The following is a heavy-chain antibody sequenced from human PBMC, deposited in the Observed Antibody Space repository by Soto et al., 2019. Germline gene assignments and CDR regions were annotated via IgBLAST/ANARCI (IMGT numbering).Heavy chain of an antibody. CDR2: ISFDSSNK. V-gene: IGHV3-30*01. CDR3: ARDRLRLGELSLIGYFDY. D-gene: IGHD3-16*02. CDR1: GFTFSSST. Sequence: GGSLSLSCTGSGFTFSSSTMHWVRQAPGKGLEWVALISFDSSNKYYADSVKGRFSISRDNSKNTLFLQMDSLRPDDTAVYYCARDRLRLGELSLIGYFDYWGQGTLVTVSS. J-gene: IGHJ4*02.